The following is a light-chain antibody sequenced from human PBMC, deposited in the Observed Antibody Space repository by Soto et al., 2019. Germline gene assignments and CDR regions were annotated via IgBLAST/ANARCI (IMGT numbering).Light chain of an antibody. CDR3: QRGFT. J-gene: IGKJ4*01. V-gene: IGKV3-11*01. CDR1: QSLNNY. Sequence: EIVLTQSPATLSLSPGDRATLSCRASQSLNNYLAWYQHKPGQAPRLLIYDASNRATGIPARFSGSGSGTDFTLSISSLEPEDFAVYYCQRGFTFGGGTKVEIK. CDR2: DAS.